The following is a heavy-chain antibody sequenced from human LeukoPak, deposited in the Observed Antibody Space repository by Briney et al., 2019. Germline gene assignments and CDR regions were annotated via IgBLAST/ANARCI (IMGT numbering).Heavy chain of an antibody. CDR3: ARGLARTDSSAVSRGY. Sequence: GGSLRLSCAASGFTFSSYSMNWVRQAPGKGLEWTSSISSSSSYIYYADSVKGRFTISRDNAKNSLYLQMNSLRAEDTAVYYCARGLARTDSSAVSRGYWGQGTLVTVSS. CDR1: GFTFSSYS. V-gene: IGHV3-21*01. J-gene: IGHJ4*02. CDR2: ISSSSSYI. D-gene: IGHD3-22*01.